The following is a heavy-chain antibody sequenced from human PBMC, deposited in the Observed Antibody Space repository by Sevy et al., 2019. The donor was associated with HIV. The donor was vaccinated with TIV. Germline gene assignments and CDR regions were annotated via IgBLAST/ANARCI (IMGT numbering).Heavy chain of an antibody. V-gene: IGHV3-23*01. CDR2: IGGGDR. J-gene: IGHJ5*02. Sequence: GGSLRLSCATSGFTFNIYAMSWVRQAPGKGLEWVSTIGGGDRYYADSVNGRFTISRDESKSEVYLQMNSLRADDTAVCYCAKDGVSRNKLWDWFDPWGQGTLVTVSS. CDR3: AKDGVSRNKLWDWFDP. CDR1: GFTFNIYA. D-gene: IGHD2-21*01.